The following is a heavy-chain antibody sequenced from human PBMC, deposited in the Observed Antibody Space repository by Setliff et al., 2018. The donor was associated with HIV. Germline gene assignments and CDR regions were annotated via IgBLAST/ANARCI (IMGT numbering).Heavy chain of an antibody. D-gene: IGHD6-19*01. CDR2: IFPGDSDT. CDR3: ARRSVSHGNGFDL. CDR1: GYSFTRYW. Sequence: SLKISCQGSGYSFTRYWIGWVRQMPGKGLEWMGIIFPGDSDTRFSPSFQGQVSLSVDKSATPAYLHWSSLKASDTAIYYCARRSVSHGNGFDLWGQGTLVTVSS. V-gene: IGHV5-51*01. J-gene: IGHJ3*01.